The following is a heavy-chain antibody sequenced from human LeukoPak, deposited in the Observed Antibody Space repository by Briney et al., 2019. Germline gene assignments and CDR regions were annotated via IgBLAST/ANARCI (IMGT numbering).Heavy chain of an antibody. CDR3: ARSSLAVYFDY. CDR1: GDSISNYY. Sequence: SETLSLTCTVSGDSISNYYLSWIRQPAGKGLEWIGRIYTGGGTNYNASLEGRLTISLDTARNQFSLYLSSVTAADTAMYFCARSSLAVYFDYWGQGTLVTASS. CDR2: IYTGGGT. J-gene: IGHJ4*02. D-gene: IGHD6-19*01. V-gene: IGHV4-4*07.